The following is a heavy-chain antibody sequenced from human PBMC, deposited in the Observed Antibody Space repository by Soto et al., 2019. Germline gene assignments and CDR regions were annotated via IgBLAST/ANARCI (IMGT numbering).Heavy chain of an antibody. D-gene: IGHD7-27*01. CDR2: ISTSGGST. Sequence: GGSLILSCAASGFSFSSYAMSWVRQAPGKELEWVSGISTSGGSTYYADSVKGLFTVSRDKSKVTLSLEMNSRRAEDTAIYYCAKATTEISGAIFDHGGQGTLVTVSS. J-gene: IGHJ4*02. CDR1: GFSFSSYA. V-gene: IGHV3-23*01. CDR3: AKATTEISGAIFDH.